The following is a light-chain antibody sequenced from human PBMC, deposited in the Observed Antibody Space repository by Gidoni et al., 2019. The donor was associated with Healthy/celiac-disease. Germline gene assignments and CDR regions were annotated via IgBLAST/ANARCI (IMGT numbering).Light chain of an antibody. CDR3: PQDYSTPPVYT. CDR2: WAS. V-gene: IGKV4-1*01. J-gene: IGKJ2*01. Sequence: DIVMTQSPDSLAVSLGERATINCKSSQSVLYSSNNKNYLAWYQQKPGQPPKLLIYWASTRESGVPDRFSGSGSGTDFTLTISSLQAEDVAVYYCPQDYSTPPVYTFGQGTKLEIK. CDR1: QSVLYSSNNKNY.